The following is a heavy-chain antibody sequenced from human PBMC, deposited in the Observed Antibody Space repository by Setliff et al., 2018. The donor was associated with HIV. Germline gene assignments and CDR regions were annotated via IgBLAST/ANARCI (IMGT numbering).Heavy chain of an antibody. CDR1: GGSFRGYY. CDR2: IYQSGST. D-gene: IGHD2-2*01. J-gene: IGHJ6*03. V-gene: IGHV4-34*01. CDR3: AGNRDPPRPSWISYYYYMDL. Sequence: SETLSLTCAGYGGSFRGYYWSWIRQPPGKRLDWLASIYQSGSTSYNPSLSSRLTISVDTSKNHVSLRLSSVTAADTGVYYCAGNRDPPRPSWISYYYYMDLWGHVTPVTVSS.